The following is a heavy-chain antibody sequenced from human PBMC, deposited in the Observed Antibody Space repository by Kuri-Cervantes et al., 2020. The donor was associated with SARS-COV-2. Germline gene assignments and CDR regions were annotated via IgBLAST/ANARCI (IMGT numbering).Heavy chain of an antibody. D-gene: IGHD3-10*01. J-gene: IGHJ5*02. CDR2: IYYSGST. CDR1: NYSISSGYY. Sequence: LRLSCTVSNYSISSGYYWGWIRQPPGKGLEWIGSIYYSGSTYYNPSLKSRVTISVDTSKNQFSLKLSSVTAADTAVYYCARDPFGGSGSYYNGNWFDPWGQGTLVTVSS. CDR3: ARDPFGGSGSYYNGNWFDP. V-gene: IGHV4-38-2*02.